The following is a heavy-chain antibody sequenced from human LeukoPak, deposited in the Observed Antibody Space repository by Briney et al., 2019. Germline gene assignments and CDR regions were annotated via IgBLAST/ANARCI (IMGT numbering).Heavy chain of an antibody. V-gene: IGHV4-59*01. CDR1: GGSFSGYY. CDR2: IYYSGST. D-gene: IGHD3-10*01. Sequence: MASETLSLTCAVYGGSFSGYYWSWIRQPPGKGLEWIGYIYYSGSTNYNPSLKSRVTISVDTSKNQFSLKLSSVTAADTAVYYCARGSYYGSGTPGDIWGQGTMVTVSS. CDR3: ARGSYYGSGTPGDI. J-gene: IGHJ3*02.